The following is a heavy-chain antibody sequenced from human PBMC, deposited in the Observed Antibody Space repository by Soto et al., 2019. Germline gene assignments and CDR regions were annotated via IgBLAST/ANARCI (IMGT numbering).Heavy chain of an antibody. D-gene: IGHD3-10*02. CDR3: ARGINHYAPGDDAFDI. CDR1: GYTFTSYD. CDR2: MNPNSGNT. V-gene: IGHV1-8*01. J-gene: IGHJ3*02. Sequence: QVQLVQSGAEVKKPGASVKVSCKASGYTFTSYDINWVRQATGQGLEWMGWMNPNSGNTGYAQKFQGRVTMTRNTTISTAYRKLSSLRSEDTAVYYCARGINHYAPGDDAFDIWGQGTMVTVSS.